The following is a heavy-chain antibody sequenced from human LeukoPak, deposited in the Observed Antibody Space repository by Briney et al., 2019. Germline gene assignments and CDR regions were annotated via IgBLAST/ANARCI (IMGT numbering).Heavy chain of an antibody. CDR2: IYYSGST. J-gene: IGHJ4*02. CDR1: GGAITSSSYY. V-gene: IGHV4-39*01. Sequence: PSETLSLTCAVSGGAITSSSYYWGWIRQPPGQGLEWIGSIYYSGSTYYNPSLKSRVTISVDTSKNQFSLKLSSVTAADTAAYYCARRPADSSGRPNDCWGQGTLVTVSS. D-gene: IGHD3-22*01. CDR3: ARRPADSSGRPNDC.